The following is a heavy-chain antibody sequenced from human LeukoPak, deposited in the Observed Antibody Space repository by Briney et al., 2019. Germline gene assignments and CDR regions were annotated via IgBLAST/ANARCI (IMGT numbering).Heavy chain of an antibody. J-gene: IGHJ4*02. CDR2: IHKSGSAT. D-gene: IGHD4-17*01. Sequence: GGSLRLSCAASGFTFSDHYMSWIRQAPGKGLEWVLWIHKSGSATYYADSVKGRFTISKDNGQNSLYLQMHSLTVADTAVYYCARGHYGLDYWGQGTLVTVSS. V-gene: IGHV3-11*01. CDR3: ARGHYGLDY. CDR1: GFTFSDHY.